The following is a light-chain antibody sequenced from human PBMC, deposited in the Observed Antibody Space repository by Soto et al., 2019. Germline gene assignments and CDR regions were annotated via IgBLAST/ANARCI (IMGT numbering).Light chain of an antibody. J-gene: IGKJ3*01. Sequence: DIQMTQSPSTLSASVGDRVTITCRASQSINTWLAWYQQKPGKAPELLIYRATTLASGVPSRFSGSGSGTELTITISSLPRNDMSSYYCQHDYTYACTFGPGTKVDI. CDR1: QSINTW. V-gene: IGKV1-5*03. CDR3: QHDYTYACT. CDR2: RAT.